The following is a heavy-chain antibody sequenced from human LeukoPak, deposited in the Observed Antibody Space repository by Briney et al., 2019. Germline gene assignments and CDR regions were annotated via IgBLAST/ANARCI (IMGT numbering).Heavy chain of an antibody. Sequence: GGSLRLSCAASGFGFSNYWMSWVRQAPGKGLEWVANMNEDGSEKNYVDSVKGRFTISRDNAQDSLYLQMNSLRAQDTAVYYCARDRGYSNFDYWGQGTLLTVSS. J-gene: IGHJ4*02. V-gene: IGHV3-7*01. D-gene: IGHD4-11*01. CDR1: GFGFSNYW. CDR2: MNEDGSEK. CDR3: ARDRGYSNFDY.